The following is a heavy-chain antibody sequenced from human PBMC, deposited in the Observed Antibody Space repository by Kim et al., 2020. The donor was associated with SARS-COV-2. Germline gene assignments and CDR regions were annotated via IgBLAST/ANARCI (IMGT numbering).Heavy chain of an antibody. V-gene: IGHV4-34*01. D-gene: IGHD6-13*01. CDR3: ARRYSSSWYGHWFDP. J-gene: IGHJ5*02. Sequence: PALKSRGTISVGTSQNQFPLKLSSVTAADTAVYYCARRYSSSWYGHWFDPWGQGTLVTVSS.